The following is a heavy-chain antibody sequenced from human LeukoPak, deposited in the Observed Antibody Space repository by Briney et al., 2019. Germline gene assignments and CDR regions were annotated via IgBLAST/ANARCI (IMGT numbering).Heavy chain of an antibody. D-gene: IGHD3-10*01. CDR2: INQDGSDM. V-gene: IGHV3-7*03. J-gene: IGHJ3*01. CDR1: GFIFNTFW. CDR3: ARDFPGIGRGTFDF. Sequence: GGSLRLSCAASGFIFNTFWMNWVRLTPGKGLEWVAKINQDGSDMYYVDSVKGRFFVSRDNARNLVYLQMISLRVDDTAVYYCARDFPGIGRGTFDFWGQGTIIIVSS.